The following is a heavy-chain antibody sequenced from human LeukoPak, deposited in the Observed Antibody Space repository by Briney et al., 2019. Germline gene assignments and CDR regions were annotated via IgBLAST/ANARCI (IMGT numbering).Heavy chain of an antibody. CDR1: GFTFRSHA. D-gene: IGHD3-3*01. V-gene: IGHV3-23*01. Sequence: GGSLRLSCVGSGFTFRSHAMSWVRQAPEKGLEFVSGIYENGGTTYYADSVKGRFSISRDNSKNTLYLQMDSLRGEDTAVFFCAKDFPFGFSPHFDLWGQGTLVPVSS. CDR2: IYENGGTT. J-gene: IGHJ4*02. CDR3: AKDFPFGFSPHFDL.